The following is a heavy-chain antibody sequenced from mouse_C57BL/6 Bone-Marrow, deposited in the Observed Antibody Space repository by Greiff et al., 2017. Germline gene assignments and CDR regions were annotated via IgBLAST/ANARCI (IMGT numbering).Heavy chain of an antibody. V-gene: IGHV5-6*02. Sequence: DVMLVESGGDLVKPGGSLKLSCAASGFTFSSYGMSWVRQTPDKRLEWVATISSGGSYTYYPDSVKGRFTISRDNAKNTLYLQMSSLKSEDTAMYYCARRLLWTMDYWGQGTSVTVSS. CDR2: ISSGGSYT. J-gene: IGHJ4*01. CDR3: ARRLLWTMDY. CDR1: GFTFSSYG. D-gene: IGHD2-1*01.